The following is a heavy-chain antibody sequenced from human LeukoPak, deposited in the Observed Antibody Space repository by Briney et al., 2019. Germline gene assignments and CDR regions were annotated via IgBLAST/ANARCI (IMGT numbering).Heavy chain of an antibody. CDR3: AKDRGAYYYYMDV. V-gene: IGHV3-23*01. CDR1: GFAFSNYA. J-gene: IGHJ6*03. Sequence: SGGSLRLSCAASGFAFSNYAMSWVRQAPGKGLEWVSSLSGGGDSRYYADSVKGRFTISRDNSKNTLYLQMNSLRAEDTAVYYCAKDRGAYYYYMDVWGEGTTVTVSS. D-gene: IGHD1-26*01. CDR2: LSGGGDSR.